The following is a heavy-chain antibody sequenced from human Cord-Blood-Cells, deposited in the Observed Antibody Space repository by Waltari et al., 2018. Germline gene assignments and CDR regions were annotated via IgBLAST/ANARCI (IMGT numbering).Heavy chain of an antibody. CDR1: GYTFTGYY. CDR2: INPNSGGT. Sequence: QVQLVQSGAEVKKPGASLKVSCKASGYTFTGYYMHWVRQAPGQGLEWMGWINPNSGGTNYAQKFQGWVTMTRDTSISTAYMELSRLRSDDTAVYYCARAINGANWGAFDIWGQGTMVTVSS. J-gene: IGHJ3*02. D-gene: IGHD7-27*01. CDR3: ARAINGANWGAFDI. V-gene: IGHV1-2*04.